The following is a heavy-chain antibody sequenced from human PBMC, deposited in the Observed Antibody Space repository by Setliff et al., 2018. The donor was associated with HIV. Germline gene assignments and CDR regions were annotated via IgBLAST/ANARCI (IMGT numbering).Heavy chain of an antibody. J-gene: IGHJ4*02. CDR1: GYTFTSYY. D-gene: IGHD2-2*01. Sequence: ASVKVSCKASGYTFTSYYMHWVRQAPGQGLEWMGIINPSGGSTSYAQKFQGRVTMTRDTSTSTVYMELSSLRSEDTAVYYCARDPLPEGSSTIPVELFDYWGQGTLVTAPQ. CDR2: INPSGGST. CDR3: ARDPLPEGSSTIPVELFDY. V-gene: IGHV1-46*01.